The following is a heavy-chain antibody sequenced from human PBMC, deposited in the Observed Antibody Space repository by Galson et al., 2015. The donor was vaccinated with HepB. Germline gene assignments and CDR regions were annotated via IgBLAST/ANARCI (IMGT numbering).Heavy chain of an antibody. V-gene: IGHV1-46*01. CDR2: INPSGGST. CDR3: ARRSDIVVVPAYGGGDWFDP. Sequence: SVKVSCKASGYTFTSYYMHWVRQAPGQGLEWMGIINPSGGSTSYAQKFQGRVTMTRDTSTSTVYMELSSLRSEDTAVYYCARRSDIVVVPAYGGGDWFDPWGQGTLVTVSS. D-gene: IGHD2-2*01. CDR1: GYTFTSYY. J-gene: IGHJ5*02.